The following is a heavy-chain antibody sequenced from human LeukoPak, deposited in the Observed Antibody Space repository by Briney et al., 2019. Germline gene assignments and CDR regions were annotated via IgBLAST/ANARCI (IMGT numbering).Heavy chain of an antibody. J-gene: IGHJ6*03. Sequence: GGSLRLSCAASGSTFSSYWMHWVRQAPGKGLVWVSRIDSDGSSTNYADSVKGRFTISRDNAKNTLYLQMNSLRAEDTAVYYCLGGYYYSYMDIWGKGTTVTISS. CDR2: IDSDGSST. CDR3: LGGYYYSYMDI. CDR1: GSTFSSYW. V-gene: IGHV3-74*01. D-gene: IGHD3-16*01.